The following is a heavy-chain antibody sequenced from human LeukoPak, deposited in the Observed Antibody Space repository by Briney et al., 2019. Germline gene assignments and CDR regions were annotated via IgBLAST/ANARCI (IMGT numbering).Heavy chain of an antibody. D-gene: IGHD3-10*01. CDR1: GGSISSGGYY. CDR3: ARMYYYGSGSSYIDY. CDR2: IYYSRST. J-gene: IGHJ4*02. Sequence: PSQTLSLTCTVSGGSISSGGYYWSCIRQHPGKGLEWIGYIYYSRSTYYNPSLKSRVTISVDTSNNQFSLKLSSVTAADTAVYYCARMYYYGSGSSYIDYWGQGTLVTVSS. V-gene: IGHV4-31*03.